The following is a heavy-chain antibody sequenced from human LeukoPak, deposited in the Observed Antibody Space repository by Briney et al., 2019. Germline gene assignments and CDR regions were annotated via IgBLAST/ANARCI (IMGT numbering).Heavy chain of an antibody. CDR3: ARLSGIAVAGTRVYGMDV. CDR1: GFTFSSYS. D-gene: IGHD6-19*01. Sequence: PGGSLRLSCAASGFTFSSYSMNWVRQAPGKGLEWVSSISSSSSYIYYADSVEGRFTISRDNAKNSLYLQMNSLRAEDTAVYYCARLSGIAVAGTRVYGMDVWGQGTTVTVSS. CDR2: ISSSSSYI. J-gene: IGHJ6*02. V-gene: IGHV3-21*01.